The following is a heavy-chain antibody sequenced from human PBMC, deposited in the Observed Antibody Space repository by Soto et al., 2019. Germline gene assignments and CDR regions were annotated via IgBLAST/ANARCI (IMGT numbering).Heavy chain of an antibody. D-gene: IGHD3-22*01. J-gene: IGHJ6*02. Sequence: QVQLVQSGAEVKKPGSSVKVSCKASGGSLSSFAISWVRQAPGQGLEWMGGIMPLFGTANYAQKFQGRVTITADESTSTAYMELSSLRSADTAVYYCAREYYASSDSRTLYYHYYGRDVWGQGTTVTVSS. CDR2: IMPLFGTA. CDR3: AREYYASSDSRTLYYHYYGRDV. V-gene: IGHV1-69*01. CDR1: GGSLSSFA.